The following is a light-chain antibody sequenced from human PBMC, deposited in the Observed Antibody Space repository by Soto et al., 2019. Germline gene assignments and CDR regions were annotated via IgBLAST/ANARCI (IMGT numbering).Light chain of an antibody. CDR1: QSVSSNY. Sequence: EIVLTQSPGTLSLSPGERATLSCRTSQSVSSNYLAWYQQKPGQAPRFLMYDSSNRATGIPARFSGSGSGTDFTLTISSLEPEDSAVYYCQQGSNWPQTFGQGTKVDIK. V-gene: IGKV3-11*01. J-gene: IGKJ1*01. CDR2: DSS. CDR3: QQGSNWPQT.